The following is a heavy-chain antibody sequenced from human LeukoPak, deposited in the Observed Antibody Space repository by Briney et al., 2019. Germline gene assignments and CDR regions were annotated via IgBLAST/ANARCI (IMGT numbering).Heavy chain of an antibody. D-gene: IGHD2-2*01. CDR2: ISSSSSYI. Sequence: GGSLRLSCAASGFTFSSYSMNWVRQAPGKGLEWVSSISSSSSYIYYADSVKGRFTISRDNAKNSLYLQMNSLRAEDTAVYYCARDRVSYCSSTSCSLDYWGQGTLVTVSS. CDR1: GFTFSSYS. CDR3: ARDRVSYCSSTSCSLDY. J-gene: IGHJ4*02. V-gene: IGHV3-21*01.